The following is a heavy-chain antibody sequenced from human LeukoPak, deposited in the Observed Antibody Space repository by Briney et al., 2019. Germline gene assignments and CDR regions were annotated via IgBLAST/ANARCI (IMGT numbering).Heavy chain of an antibody. CDR3: ARYSYYYGSGQFDY. D-gene: IGHD3-10*01. CDR2: IYHSGST. V-gene: IGHV4-30-2*01. CDR1: GGSISSGGYS. J-gene: IGHJ4*02. Sequence: SQTLSLTCAVSGGSISSGGYSWGWIRQPPGKGLEWIGYIYHSGSTYYNPSLKSRVTISVDRSKNQFSLKLSSVTAADTAVYYCARYSYYYGSGQFDYWGQGTLVTVSS.